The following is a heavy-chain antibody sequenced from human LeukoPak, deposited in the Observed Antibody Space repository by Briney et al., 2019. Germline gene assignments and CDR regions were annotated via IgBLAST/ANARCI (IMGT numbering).Heavy chain of an antibody. V-gene: IGHV3-48*02. Sequence: PGGCLRLSCAASGLTLSSYSMNWVRQAPGKGVEWISYIYSDSYGNTIYYPPTVKGRFTIYRDNAKKTLYPQMDSLRDEDTAVSHCARDRDSVFDYWGQGTLVTVSS. D-gene: IGHD2-21*02. CDR3: ARDRDSVFDY. J-gene: IGHJ4*02. CDR2: IYSDSYGNTI. CDR1: GLTLSSYS.